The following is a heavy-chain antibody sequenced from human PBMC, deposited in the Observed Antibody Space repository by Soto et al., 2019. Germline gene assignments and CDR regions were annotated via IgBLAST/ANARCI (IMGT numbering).Heavy chain of an antibody. J-gene: IGHJ6*02. CDR3: AKDLRLWSKDYYYFGMDV. D-gene: IGHD5-18*01. CDR1: GFTFSSYG. V-gene: IGHV3-30*18. Sequence: QVQLVKSGGGVVQPGRSLRLSCAASGFTFSSYGMHWVRQAPGKGLEWVAVISYDGSKEFYEDSVKGRFTISRDNSKNTLYLKMNSLRAEDTAVYYWAKDLRLWSKDYYYFGMDVWCQGTTVTVSS. CDR2: ISYDGSKE.